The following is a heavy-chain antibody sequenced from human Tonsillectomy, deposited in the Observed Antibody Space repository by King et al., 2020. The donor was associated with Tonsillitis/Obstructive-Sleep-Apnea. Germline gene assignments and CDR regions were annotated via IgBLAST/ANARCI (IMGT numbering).Heavy chain of an antibody. Sequence: VQLVESGGGLVKPGRSLRLSCSASGFTFGDHALSWFRQAPGKGLEGGGFIRSKAYGGTTEYAASVKGRFTISRDDSKSIAYLQMDSRKTEDKAVYYCARGLYRGRYLCDYWGQGTLVTVPS. CDR1: GFTFGDHA. V-gene: IGHV3-49*05. CDR3: ARGLYRGRYLCDY. CDR2: IRSKAYGGTT. D-gene: IGHD1-26*01. J-gene: IGHJ4*02.